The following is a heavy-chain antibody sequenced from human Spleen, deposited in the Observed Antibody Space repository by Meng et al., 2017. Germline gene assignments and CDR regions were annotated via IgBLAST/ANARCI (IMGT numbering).Heavy chain of an antibody. V-gene: IGHV1-2*02. CDR1: GYTFTGYY. D-gene: IGHD3-10*01. Sequence: ASVKVSCKASGYTFTGYYMHWVRQAPGQGLEWMGWINPNSGGTNYAQKFQGRVTMTRDTSISTAYMELSRLRSDDTAVYYCAREYPPWFGEWFYYYYGMDVWGQGTTVT. CDR2: INPNSGGT. CDR3: AREYPPWFGEWFYYYYGMDV. J-gene: IGHJ6*02.